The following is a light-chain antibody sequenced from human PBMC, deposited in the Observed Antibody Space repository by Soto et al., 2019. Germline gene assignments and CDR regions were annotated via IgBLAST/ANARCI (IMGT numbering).Light chain of an antibody. CDR1: QSVSSSY. V-gene: IGKV3-20*01. CDR3: LQYGSPPPNA. Sequence: EIVLTQSPGTLSLSPGERATLSCRASQSVSSSYLAWYQQKPGQAPRVLIHGASSRATGIPDRFSGSGSGTDFTLTISRLEPEDFAVYFCLQYGSPPPNAFGQGTKVEIK. J-gene: IGKJ2*01. CDR2: GAS.